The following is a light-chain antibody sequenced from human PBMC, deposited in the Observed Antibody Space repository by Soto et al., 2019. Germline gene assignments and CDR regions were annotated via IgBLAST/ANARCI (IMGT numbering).Light chain of an antibody. CDR2: EVS. Sequence: QSALTQPASVSGSPGQSITISCTGTSSDVGGYNYVSWYQQHPGKAPKFMIYEVSNRPSGVSNRFSGSKSGNTASLTISGLQAEDEADYYCSSYTSSSTVVFGGGTKLPS. J-gene: IGLJ2*01. CDR3: SSYTSSSTVV. CDR1: SSDVGGYNY. V-gene: IGLV2-14*01.